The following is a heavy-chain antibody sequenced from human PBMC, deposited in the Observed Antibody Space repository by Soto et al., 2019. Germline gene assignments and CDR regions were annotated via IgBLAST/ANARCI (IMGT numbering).Heavy chain of an antibody. CDR2: ISAYNGNT. Sequence: GASVKVSCKASGYTFTSYGISWVRPAPGQGLELMGWISAYNGNTNYAQKLQGRVTMTTDTSTSTAYMELRSLRSDDTAVYYCARVVVRMYDAFDIWGQGTMVTVSS. V-gene: IGHV1-18*01. D-gene: IGHD2-15*01. CDR3: ARVVVRMYDAFDI. CDR1: GYTFTSYG. J-gene: IGHJ3*02.